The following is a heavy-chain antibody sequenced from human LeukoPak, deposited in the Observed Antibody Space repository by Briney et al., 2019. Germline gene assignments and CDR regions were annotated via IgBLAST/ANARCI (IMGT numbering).Heavy chain of an antibody. CDR3: ARDWGSGSLRGNWFDP. J-gene: IGHJ5*02. D-gene: IGHD1-26*01. Sequence: GGSLRLSCAASGFTFSSYWMSWVRQAPGKGLEWVANIKQDGSEKYYVDSVKGRFTISRENAKNSLYLQMNSLRAEDTAVYYCARDWGSGSLRGNWFDPWGQGTLVTVSS. CDR2: IKQDGSEK. V-gene: IGHV3-7*01. CDR1: GFTFSSYW.